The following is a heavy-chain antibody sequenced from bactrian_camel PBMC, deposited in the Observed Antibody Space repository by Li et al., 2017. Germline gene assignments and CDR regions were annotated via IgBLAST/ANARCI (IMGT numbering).Heavy chain of an antibody. CDR3: AAGCPIWTGLLSGD. CDR2: IGQHGDT. Sequence: HVQLVESGGGSVQAGGSLRLSCAVSGYIYSSHCMGWVRQAPGKEREGVAAIGQHGDTSYADSVKGRFTISRDNTRNTLYLQMNSLKPEDTAMYYCAAGCPIWTGLLSGDWGQGTQVTVS. CDR1: GYIYSSHC. D-gene: IGHD2*01. J-gene: IGHJ4*01. V-gene: IGHV3S53*01.